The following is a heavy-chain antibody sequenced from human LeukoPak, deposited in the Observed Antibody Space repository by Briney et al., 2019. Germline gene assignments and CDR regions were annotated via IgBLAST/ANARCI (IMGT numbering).Heavy chain of an antibody. CDR3: ARLSHYFDSSGYYYARFFDY. Sequence: PSETLSLTCTVSGGSISSYSWSWIRQPPGKGLECIGYIYDSGSTNYNPSLKSRVAISVDKSKNQFSLMLSYVTAADTAVYYCARLSHYFDSSGYYYARFFDYWGQGTLVTVSS. D-gene: IGHD3-22*01. J-gene: IGHJ4*02. CDR2: IYDSGST. V-gene: IGHV4-59*08. CDR1: GGSISSYS.